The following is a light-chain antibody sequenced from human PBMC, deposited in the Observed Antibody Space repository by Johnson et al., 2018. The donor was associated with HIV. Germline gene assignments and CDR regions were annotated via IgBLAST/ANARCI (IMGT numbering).Light chain of an antibody. CDR1: SSNIGNNY. CDR2: DNN. CDR3: GTWDSSLSAGV. V-gene: IGLV1-51*01. J-gene: IGLJ1*01. Sequence: QPVLTQPPSVSAAPGQKVTISCSGSSSNIGNNYVSWYQQLPGTAPKLLIYDNNKRPSGIPDRFSGSKSGTSATLGLTGLRTGDEADYYCGTWDSSLSAGVFGTGTKVTVL.